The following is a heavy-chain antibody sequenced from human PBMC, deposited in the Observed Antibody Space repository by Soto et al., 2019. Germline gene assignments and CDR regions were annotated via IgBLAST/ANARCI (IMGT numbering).Heavy chain of an antibody. CDR3: ARATSGSGENYYYGMGG. J-gene: IGHJ6*02. D-gene: IGHD3-10*01. CDR1: GLPRRSPIEH. V-gene: IGHV4-61*01. Sequence: LSRRSTVWGLPRRSPIEHWSWLRNTPGKGVEWIGYIYYGWSTTYTPSLKRRVTLSADPSKNQFPLKPRSVTAADTAVYYCARATSGSGENYYYGMGGWGQGTTVNVS. CDR2: IYYGWST.